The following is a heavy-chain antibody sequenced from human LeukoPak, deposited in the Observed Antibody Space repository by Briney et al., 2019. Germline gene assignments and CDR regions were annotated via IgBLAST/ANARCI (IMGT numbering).Heavy chain of an antibody. CDR1: GFTFSNYG. Sequence: PGGSLRLSCAASGFTFSNYGMNWVRQAPGKGLEWVSIITSGVGITYYADSVKGRFTISRDNSRNTLYLQMNSLRAEDTAVYYCARQDPYTSGWYPWGQGTLVTVSS. D-gene: IGHD6-19*01. V-gene: IGHV3-23*01. J-gene: IGHJ5*02. CDR2: ITSGVGIT. CDR3: ARQDPYTSGWYP.